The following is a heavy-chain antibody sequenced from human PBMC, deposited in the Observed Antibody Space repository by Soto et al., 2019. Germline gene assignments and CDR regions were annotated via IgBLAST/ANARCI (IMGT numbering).Heavy chain of an antibody. CDR1: SGSISSYY. Sequence: PSETLSLTCTVSSGSISSYYWSWIRQPPGKGLEWIGYIYYSGSTNYNPSLKSRVTISVDTSKNQFSLKLSSVTAADTAVYYCARDQYSRYSSSWYYFDYWGQGTLVTVSS. CDR2: IYYSGST. D-gene: IGHD6-13*01. CDR3: ARDQYSRYSSSWYYFDY. J-gene: IGHJ4*02. V-gene: IGHV4-59*01.